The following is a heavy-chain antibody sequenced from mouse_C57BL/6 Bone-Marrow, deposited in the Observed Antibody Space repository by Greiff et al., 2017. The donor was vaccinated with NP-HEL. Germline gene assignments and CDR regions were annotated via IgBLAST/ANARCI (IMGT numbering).Heavy chain of an antibody. V-gene: IGHV1-82*01. Sequence: VQLQQSGPELVKPGASVKISCKASGYAFSSSWMNWVKQRPGKGLEWIGRIYPGDGDTNYTGKFKGKATLTADKSSSTAYMQLSSLTSEDSAVYFCARRTTVVANPPYWYFDVWGTGTTVTVSS. CDR3: ARRTTVVANPPYWYFDV. CDR2: IYPGDGDT. CDR1: GYAFSSSW. D-gene: IGHD1-1*01. J-gene: IGHJ1*03.